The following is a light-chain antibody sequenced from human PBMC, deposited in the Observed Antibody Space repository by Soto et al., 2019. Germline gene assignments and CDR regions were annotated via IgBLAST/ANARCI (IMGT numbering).Light chain of an antibody. V-gene: IGKV1-5*03. Sequence: DIQMTQSPSTLSGSVGDRVTITCRASQTISSWLAWYQQKPGKAPKLLIYKASTLKSGVPSRFSGSGSGTEFTLTISSLQPDDFATYYCQQRSNWLTFGGGTKVDI. J-gene: IGKJ4*01. CDR1: QTISSW. CDR2: KAS. CDR3: QQRSNWLT.